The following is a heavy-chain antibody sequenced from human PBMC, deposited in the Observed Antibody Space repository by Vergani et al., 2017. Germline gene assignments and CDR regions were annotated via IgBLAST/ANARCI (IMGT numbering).Heavy chain of an antibody. D-gene: IGHD3-10*01. CDR2: ISSSSGAI. J-gene: IGHJ4*02. CDR3: AGDYYHSGSYPFDY. V-gene: IGHV3-48*02. Sequence: EVQLVESGGRLVQPGGSLRLSCAGSGFSFSTYDMNWVRQAPGQGLEWVSFISSSSGAIYYADSVKGRFTIARDNAKNSLYLQMNSLTDEDPDLYYCAGDYYHSGSYPFDYWGQGTLVTVSS. CDR1: GFSFSTYD.